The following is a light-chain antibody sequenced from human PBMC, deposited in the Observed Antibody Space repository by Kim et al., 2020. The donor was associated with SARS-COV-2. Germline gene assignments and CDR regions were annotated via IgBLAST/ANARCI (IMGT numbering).Light chain of an antibody. Sequence: ELTQPPSASGTPGQRVTISCSGSSSNIGSNYVYWYQQLPGTAPKLLIYRNDQRPSGVPDRFSGSKSGTSASLAISGLRSEDEADYYCAAWDDSLSGRVFGGGTQLTVL. CDR3: AAWDDSLSGRV. V-gene: IGLV1-47*01. CDR1: SSNIGSNY. J-gene: IGLJ3*02. CDR2: RND.